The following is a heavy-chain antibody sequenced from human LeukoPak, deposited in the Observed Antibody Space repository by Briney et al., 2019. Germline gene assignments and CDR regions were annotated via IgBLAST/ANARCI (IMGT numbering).Heavy chain of an antibody. J-gene: IGHJ6*03. CDR1: GGSISSGYY. CDR2: IYHSGST. D-gene: IGHD3-3*01. CDR3: ASQQGYYDFWRKSFLDYYYYMDV. V-gene: IGHV4-38-2*02. Sequence: SQTLSLTCTVSGGSISSGYYWGWIRQPPGKGLEWIGSIYHSGSTYYNPSLKSRVTISVDTSKNQFSLKLSSVTAADTAVYYCASQQGYYDFWRKSFLDYYYYMDVWGKGTTVTVSS.